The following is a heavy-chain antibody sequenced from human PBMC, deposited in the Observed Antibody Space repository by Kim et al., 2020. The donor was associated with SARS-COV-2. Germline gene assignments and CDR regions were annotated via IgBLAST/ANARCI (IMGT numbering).Heavy chain of an antibody. D-gene: IGHD3-10*01. CDR2: IIPIFGTA. J-gene: IGHJ3*02. Sequence: SVKVSCKASGGTFSSYAISWVRQAPGQGLEWMGGIIPIFGTANYAQKFQGRVTITADESTSTAYMELSSLRSEDTAVYYCARDRLWFGAVPDAGFDIWGQGTMVTVSS. V-gene: IGHV1-69*13. CDR1: GGTFSSYA. CDR3: ARDRLWFGAVPDAGFDI.